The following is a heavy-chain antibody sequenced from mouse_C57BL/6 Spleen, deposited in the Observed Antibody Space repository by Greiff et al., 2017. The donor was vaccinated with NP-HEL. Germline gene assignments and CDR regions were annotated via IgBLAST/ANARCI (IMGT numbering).Heavy chain of an antibody. CDR1: GYTFPRSR. CDR3: ARNYGSSDWYFDV. D-gene: IGHD1-1*01. J-gene: IGHJ1*03. Sequence: QVQLQQPGAELVRPGSSVKLSCKASGYTFPRSRVPLVEQRPLQGLEWVCNIDPSDSETHYNKKFKDKATLTVDKSSSTAYMQLSSLTSEDSAVYYCARNYGSSDWYFDVWGTGTTVTVSS. V-gene: IGHV1-52*01. CDR2: IDPSDSET.